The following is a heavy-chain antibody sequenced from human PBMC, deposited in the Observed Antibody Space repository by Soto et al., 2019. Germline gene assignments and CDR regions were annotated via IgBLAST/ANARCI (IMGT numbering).Heavy chain of an antibody. CDR3: ARGTGWPYYFDY. J-gene: IGHJ4*02. V-gene: IGHV4-39*01. D-gene: IGHD6-19*01. Sequence: SETLSLTCTVSGGSISRSTHYWGWVRQPPGKGLEWIGTIYYSGSTYYNPPLKSRATISIDTAKNQFSLKLSSVTAADTAVYYCARGTGWPYYFDYWGRGTLVTVS. CDR2: IYYSGST. CDR1: GGSISRSTHY.